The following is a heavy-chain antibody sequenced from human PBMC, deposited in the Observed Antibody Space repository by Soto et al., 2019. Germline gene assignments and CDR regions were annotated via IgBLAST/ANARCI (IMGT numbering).Heavy chain of an antibody. Sequence: GASVKVSCTASGYTFTGYYMHWVRQAPGQGLEWMGWINPNSGGTNYAQKFQGWVTMTRDTSISTAYMELSRLRSDDTAVYYCARENSKQLGKGTGYYYYYYMDVWGKGTTVTVSS. V-gene: IGHV1-2*04. CDR1: GYTFTGYY. CDR2: INPNSGGT. CDR3: ARENSKQLGKGTGYYYYYYMDV. J-gene: IGHJ6*03. D-gene: IGHD6-6*01.